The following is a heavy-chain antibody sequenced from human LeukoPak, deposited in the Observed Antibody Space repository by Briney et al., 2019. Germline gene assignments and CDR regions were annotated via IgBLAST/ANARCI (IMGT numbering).Heavy chain of an antibody. J-gene: IGHJ6*02. CDR2: INSDGSST. V-gene: IGHV3-74*01. CDR1: GFTFSSYW. CDR3: ARGGYSYGYVGMDV. D-gene: IGHD5-18*01. Sequence: GRSLRLSCAASGFTFSSYWMHWVRQAPGKGLVWVSRINSDGSSTSYADSVKGRFTISRDNAKNTLYLQMNSLRAEDTAVYYCARGGYSYGYVGMDVWGQGTTVTVSS.